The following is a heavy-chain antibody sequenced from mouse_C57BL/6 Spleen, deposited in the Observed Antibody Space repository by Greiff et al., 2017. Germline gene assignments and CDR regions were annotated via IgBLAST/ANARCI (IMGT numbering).Heavy chain of an antibody. CDR3: AREDYDYDGGTMDY. V-gene: IGHV1-64*01. D-gene: IGHD2-4*01. J-gene: IGHJ4*01. CDR2: IHPNSGST. CDR1: GYTFTSYW. Sequence: QVQLQQPGAELVKPGASVKLSCKASGYTFTSYWMHWVKQRPGQGLEWIGMIHPNSGSTNYNEKFKSKATLTVDKSSSTAYTQLSSLTSEDSAVYYCAREDYDYDGGTMDYWGQGTSVTVSS.